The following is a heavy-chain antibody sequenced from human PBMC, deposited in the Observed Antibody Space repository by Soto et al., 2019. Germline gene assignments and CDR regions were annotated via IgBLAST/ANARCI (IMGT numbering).Heavy chain of an antibody. J-gene: IGHJ6*03. D-gene: IGHD6-6*01. CDR1: GGTFSSYT. CDR3: ARDIGYSSSSWDYYYYMDV. V-gene: IGHV1-69*04. CDR2: IIPILGIA. Sequence: GASVKVSCKASGGTFSSYTISWVRQAPGQGLEWMGRIIPILGIANYAQKFQGRVTITADKSTSTAYMELSSLRSEDTAVYYCARDIGYSSSSWDYYYYMDVWGKGTTVTVSS.